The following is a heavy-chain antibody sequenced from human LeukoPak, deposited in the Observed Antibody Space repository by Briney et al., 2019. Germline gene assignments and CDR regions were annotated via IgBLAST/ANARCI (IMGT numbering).Heavy chain of an antibody. CDR1: GGSISSSSYY. D-gene: IGHD3-22*01. V-gene: IGHV4-39*01. Sequence: SETLSLTCTVSGGSISSSSYYWGWIRQPPGKGLEWIGSIYYSGSTYYNPSLKSRVTISVDTSKNQFSLKLSSVTAADTAVYYCARHRGYYDSPNWFDPWGQGTLVAVSS. CDR3: ARHRGYYDSPNWFDP. CDR2: IYYSGST. J-gene: IGHJ5*02.